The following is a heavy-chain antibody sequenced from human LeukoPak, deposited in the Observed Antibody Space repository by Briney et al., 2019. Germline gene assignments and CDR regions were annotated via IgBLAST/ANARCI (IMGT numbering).Heavy chain of an antibody. V-gene: IGHV3-53*01. Sequence: PGGSLRLSCAVSGFTVSGNYMSWVRQAPGKGLEWVSLIYSGGTTYYADSVKGRFTISRDNSKNTLYLQMNSLRAEDTAVYYCAKASTVVIPNYFDYWGQGTLVTVSS. CDR1: GFTVSGNY. D-gene: IGHD3-22*01. CDR2: IYSGGTT. CDR3: AKASTVVIPNYFDY. J-gene: IGHJ4*02.